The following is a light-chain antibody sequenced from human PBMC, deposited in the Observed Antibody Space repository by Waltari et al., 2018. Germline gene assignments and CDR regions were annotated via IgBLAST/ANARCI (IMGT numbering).Light chain of an antibody. V-gene: IGLV2-23*02. CDR1: SSDVGCYNF. J-gene: IGLJ3*02. Sequence: QSALTQPASVSGSPGQSITISCTGTSSDVGCYNFVSWYQQHPGKAPQLIIYEVNKRPSGVSNRLSGSKSGNTASLTISGLQAEDESDYYCCSYAGRSTWVFGGGTKVTVL. CDR2: EVN. CDR3: CSYAGRSTWV.